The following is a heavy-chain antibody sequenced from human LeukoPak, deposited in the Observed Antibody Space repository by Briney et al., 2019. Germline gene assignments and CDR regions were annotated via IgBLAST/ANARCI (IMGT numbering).Heavy chain of an antibody. CDR3: ARGAGSSSAYPVFQH. J-gene: IGHJ1*01. CDR2: ISGSSTDI. CDR1: GFTFSNYA. V-gene: IGHV3-21*01. D-gene: IGHD3-22*01. Sequence: PGGSLRLSCAASGFTFSNYAMNWVRQAPGKGLEWVSSISGSSTDIYYADSVKGRFTISRDNAKNSLYLQMNSLRAEDTAVYYCARGAGSSSAYPVFQHWGQGTLVTVSS.